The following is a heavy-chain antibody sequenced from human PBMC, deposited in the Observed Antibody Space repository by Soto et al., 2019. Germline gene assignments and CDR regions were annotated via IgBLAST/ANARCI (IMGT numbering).Heavy chain of an antibody. V-gene: IGHV4-59*01. CDR3: AREVVLRFLEWPLPDV. CDR1: GGSISSYY. CDR2: IYYSGST. J-gene: IGHJ6*02. Sequence: SETLSLTCTVSGGSISSYYWSWIRQPPGKGLEWIGYIYYSGSTNYNPSLKSRVTISVDTSKNQFSLKLSSVTAADTAVYYCAREVVLRFLEWPLPDVWGQGTTVTVSS. D-gene: IGHD3-3*01.